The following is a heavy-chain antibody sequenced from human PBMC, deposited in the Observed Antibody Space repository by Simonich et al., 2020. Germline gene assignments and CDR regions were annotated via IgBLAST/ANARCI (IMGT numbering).Heavy chain of an antibody. Sequence: QVQLVESGGGVVQPGRSLRLSCAASGFTFSSYGMHWVRQAPGKGVEWVAVNCYDGSNKYYADSVKGRFTISRDNSKNTLYLQMNSLRAEDTAVYYCAKDLGIVVVKGFDYWGQGTLVTVSS. CDR2: NCYDGSNK. CDR3: AKDLGIVVVKGFDY. J-gene: IGHJ4*02. V-gene: IGHV3-33*06. CDR1: GFTFSSYG. D-gene: IGHD3-22*01.